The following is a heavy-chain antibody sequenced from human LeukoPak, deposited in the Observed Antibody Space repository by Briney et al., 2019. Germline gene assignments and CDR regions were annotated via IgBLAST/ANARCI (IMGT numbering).Heavy chain of an antibody. CDR3: AKDRMVRGVTFNDY. D-gene: IGHD3-10*01. CDR2: ISGSGDNT. Sequence: GGSLRLSCAASGFTFSSYAMNFVRQAPGKGLVWVLSISGSGDNTYYADSVKGRFTISRDNSKNTLYLQMNSLRAEDTAVYYCAKDRMVRGVTFNDYWGQGTLVTVSS. CDR1: GFTFSSYA. V-gene: IGHV3-23*01. J-gene: IGHJ4*02.